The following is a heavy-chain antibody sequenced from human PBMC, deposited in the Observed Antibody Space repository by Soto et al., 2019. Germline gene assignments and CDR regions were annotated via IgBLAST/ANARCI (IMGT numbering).Heavy chain of an antibody. D-gene: IGHD5-12*01. J-gene: IGHJ4*02. V-gene: IGHV1-2*04. CDR3: ARGDVRGYSGYDLPLDY. CDR1: GDTFTGNY. Sequence: ASVKVSCKACGDTFTGNYMHWVRQAPGQGLEWMGWINPNSGGTNYAQKFQGWVTMTRDTSISTAYMELSRLRSDDTAVYYCARGDVRGYSGYDLPLDYWGQGTLVTVSS. CDR2: INPNSGGT.